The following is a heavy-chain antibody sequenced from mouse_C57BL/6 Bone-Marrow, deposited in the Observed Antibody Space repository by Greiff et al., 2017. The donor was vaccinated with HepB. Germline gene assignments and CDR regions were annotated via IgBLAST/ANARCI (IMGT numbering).Heavy chain of an antibody. Sequence: QVQLKESGPGLVAPSQSLSITCTVSGFSLTSYGVDWVCQPPGKGMEWLGVIWGGGSTNYNSALMSSLSISKDNSKSQVFLKMNSLQTDDTDMYYCGKKTVVEDHYAMDYWGQGTSVTVSS. V-gene: IGHV2-9*01. CDR3: GKKTVVEDHYAMDY. CDR2: IWGGGST. J-gene: IGHJ4*01. D-gene: IGHD1-1*01. CDR1: GFSLTSYG.